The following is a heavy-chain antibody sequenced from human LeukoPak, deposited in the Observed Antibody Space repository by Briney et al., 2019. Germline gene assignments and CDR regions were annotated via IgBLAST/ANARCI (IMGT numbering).Heavy chain of an antibody. J-gene: IGHJ6*03. CDR2: INHSGST. CDR1: GGSFSGYY. Sequence: PSETLSLTCAVYGGSFSGYYWSWIRQPPGKGLEWIWEINHSGSTNYNTSRTNRVTISVVTTKSHYSLKLSSVAAADTAVYYCARHGQVHYYYYMDVWGKGTTVTISS. D-gene: IGHD2-2*01. CDR3: ARHGQVHYYYYMDV. V-gene: IGHV4-34*01.